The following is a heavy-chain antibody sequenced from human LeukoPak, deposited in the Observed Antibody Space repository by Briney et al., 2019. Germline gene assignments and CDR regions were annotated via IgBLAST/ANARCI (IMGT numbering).Heavy chain of an antibody. CDR2: ISAYNGNT. J-gene: IGHJ3*02. CDR3: ARSVNYDSSGYYYGAFDI. V-gene: IGHV1-18*01. D-gene: IGHD3-22*01. Sequence: ASVKVSCKASGYTFTSYGISWVRQAPGQGLEWMGWISAYNGNTNYAQKFQGRVTITADESTSTAYMELSSLRSEDTAVYYRARSVNYDSSGYYYGAFDIWGQGTMVTVSS. CDR1: GYTFTSYG.